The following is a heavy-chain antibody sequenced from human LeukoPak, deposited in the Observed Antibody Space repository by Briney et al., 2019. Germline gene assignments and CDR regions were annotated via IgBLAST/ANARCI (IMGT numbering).Heavy chain of an antibody. CDR1: GFTFRSHA. CDR3: AKDFRIGYSAHFDY. D-gene: IGHD2-21*01. CDR2: IYENGGTT. V-gene: IGHV3-23*01. Sequence: GGSLRLSCVGSGFTFRSHAMSWVRQAPEKGLEFVSGIYENGGTTYYADSVKGRFSISRDNSKNTPYLQMDSLRGEDTAVYYCAKDFRIGYSAHFDYWGQGALVTVSS. J-gene: IGHJ4*02.